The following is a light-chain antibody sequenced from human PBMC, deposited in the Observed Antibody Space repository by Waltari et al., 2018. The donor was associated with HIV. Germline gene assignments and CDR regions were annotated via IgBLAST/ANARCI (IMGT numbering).Light chain of an antibody. CDR2: WAS. CDR1: HCVFAHSKYNNC. J-gene: IGKJ1*01. V-gene: IGKV4-1*01. Sequence: DLVMTQAPAYLAVCLGGRATINCKSSHCVFAHSKYNNCLAWYQQQPGQSPARLMYWASARASAVPHRVAVSGSGTYVTLTISSLQAEDVSMLYCQQYPTIPCTFGHGTRVDLK. CDR3: QQYPTIPCT.